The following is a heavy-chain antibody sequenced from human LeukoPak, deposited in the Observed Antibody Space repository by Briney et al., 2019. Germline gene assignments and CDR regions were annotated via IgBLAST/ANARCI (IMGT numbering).Heavy chain of an antibody. D-gene: IGHD4-17*01. V-gene: IGHV4-34*01. J-gene: IGHJ4*02. CDR1: GGSSSGYY. Sequence: SETLSLTCAVYGGSSSGYYWSWIRQPPGKGLEWIGEINHSGSTNYNPSLKSRVTISVDTSKNQFSLKLSSVTAADTAVYYCARGRPWTTVTRYFDYWGQGTLVTVSS. CDR3: ARGRPWTTVTRYFDY. CDR2: INHSGST.